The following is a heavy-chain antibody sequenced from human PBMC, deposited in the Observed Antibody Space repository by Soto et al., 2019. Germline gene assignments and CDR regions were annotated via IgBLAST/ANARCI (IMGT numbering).Heavy chain of an antibody. Sequence: SQTLSLTCAISGDSVSNNRAAWNWIRQSPSRGLEWLGRTYYRSKWLNDYAVSMKGRLTISPDTSKNQFSLKLTSVTAADTAVYYCXRGLPPRAVTARGDFDYWGQGTLVTVSS. CDR1: GDSVSNNRAA. D-gene: IGHD2-21*02. V-gene: IGHV6-1*01. CDR3: XRGLPPRAVTARGDFDY. CDR2: TYYRSKWLN. J-gene: IGHJ4*02.